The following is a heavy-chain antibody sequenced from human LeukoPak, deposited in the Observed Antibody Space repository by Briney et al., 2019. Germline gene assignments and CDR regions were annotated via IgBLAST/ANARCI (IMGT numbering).Heavy chain of an antibody. Sequence: PGGSLRLSRAASGFTFSSYGMHWVRQAPGKGLEWVAVIWYDGSNKYYADSVKGRFTISRDNSKDTLYLQMNSLRAEDTAVYYCARDGVGHSGPSSNFDYWGQGTLVTVSS. V-gene: IGHV3-33*01. D-gene: IGHD6-13*01. J-gene: IGHJ4*02. CDR1: GFTFSSYG. CDR3: ARDGVGHSGPSSNFDY. CDR2: IWYDGSNK.